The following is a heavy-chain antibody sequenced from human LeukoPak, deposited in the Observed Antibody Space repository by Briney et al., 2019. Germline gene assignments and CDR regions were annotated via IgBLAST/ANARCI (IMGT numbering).Heavy chain of an antibody. CDR1: GGSFSGYY. CDR2: INHSGST. J-gene: IGHJ5*02. V-gene: IGHV4-34*01. CDR3: ARRGARIAAAGRTSFDP. D-gene: IGHD6-13*01. Sequence: SETLSLTCAVYGGSFSGYYWSWIRQPPGKGLEWIGEINHSGSTNYNPSLKSRVTISVDTSKNQFSLKLSSVTAADTAVYYGARRGARIAAAGRTSFDPWGQGTLVTVSS.